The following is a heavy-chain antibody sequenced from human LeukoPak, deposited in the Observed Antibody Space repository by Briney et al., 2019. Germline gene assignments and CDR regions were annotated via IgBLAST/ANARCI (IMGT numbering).Heavy chain of an antibody. D-gene: IGHD1-1*01. J-gene: IGHJ6*02. Sequence: ASVTVSCKASGYTFTSYGISWVRQAPGQGLEWMGWISAYNGNTNYAQKLQGRVTMTTDTSTSTAYMELRSLRSDDTAVYYCARRAGTSYYYYGMDVWGQGTTVTVSS. CDR3: ARRAGTSYYYYGMDV. V-gene: IGHV1-18*01. CDR2: ISAYNGNT. CDR1: GYTFTSYG.